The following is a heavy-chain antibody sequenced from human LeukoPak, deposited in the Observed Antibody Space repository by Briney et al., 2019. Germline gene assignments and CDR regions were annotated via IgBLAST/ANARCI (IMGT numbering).Heavy chain of an antibody. J-gene: IGHJ5*02. Sequence: SETLSLTCTVSGGSINDYYWTWIRQAPGKGLEWIGYISNSGTTDYNPSLKSRVTMSVDTSNNEFSLRLTSMTAADTAMYYCARVVRGAVTSNCFDPWGQETLVTVSS. CDR2: ISNSGTT. CDR3: ARVVRGAVTSNCFDP. CDR1: GGSINDYY. V-gene: IGHV4-59*01. D-gene: IGHD4-17*01.